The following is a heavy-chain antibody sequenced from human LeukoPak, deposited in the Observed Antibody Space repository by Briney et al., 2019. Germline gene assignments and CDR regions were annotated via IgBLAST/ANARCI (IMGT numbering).Heavy chain of an antibody. CDR1: GFSFSSYS. V-gene: IGHV3-21*06. CDR2: ISSRRSYI. J-gene: IGHJ4*02. CDR3: ARDWSGDYYGSGSSRWFDY. Sequence: GGSLRLSCAASGFSFSSYSMNWVRQAPGKGLEWVASISSRRSYIYYADSVRGRLTISRDNAKNSLYLQMNSLRAEDTAVYYCARDWSGDYYGSGSSRWFDYWGQGTLVTVSS. D-gene: IGHD3-10*01.